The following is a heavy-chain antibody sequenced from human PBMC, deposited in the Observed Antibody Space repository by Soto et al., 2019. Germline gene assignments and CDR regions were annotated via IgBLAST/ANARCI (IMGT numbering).Heavy chain of an antibody. CDR3: AREGSGRPFDY. V-gene: IGHV4-31*03. Sequence: TLSLTYNVSGGYISSGGYYWSWIRQHPGKGLEWIGYIYYSGSTYYNPSLKSRVTISVDTSKNQFSLKLSSVTAADTAVYYCAREGSGRPFDYWGQGTLVTVSS. J-gene: IGHJ4*02. D-gene: IGHD3-10*01. CDR1: GGYISSGGYY. CDR2: IYYSGST.